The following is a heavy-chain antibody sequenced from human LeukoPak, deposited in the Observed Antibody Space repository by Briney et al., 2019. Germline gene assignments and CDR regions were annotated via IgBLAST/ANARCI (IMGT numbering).Heavy chain of an antibody. D-gene: IGHD5-18*01. J-gene: IGHJ4*02. V-gene: IGHV4-4*07. CDR3: ASVPRGYSYGFFFY. CDR1: GRPISSYY. CDR2: IYTSGST. Sequence: SETLSLTCTVSGRPISSYYWSSLRQPAGKGLEWIGRIYTSGSTNYNPSLKSRVTMSVDTSKNQFSLKLSSVTAADTAVYYCASVPRGYSYGFFFYWGQGTLVTVSS.